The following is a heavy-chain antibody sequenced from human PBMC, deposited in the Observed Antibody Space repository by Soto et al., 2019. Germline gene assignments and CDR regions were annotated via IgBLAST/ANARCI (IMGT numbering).Heavy chain of an antibody. V-gene: IGHV6-1*01. J-gene: IGHJ6*02. CDR2: TYYRSKWYN. D-gene: IGHD5-12*01. Sequence: SQTLSLTCAISGDSVSSNNAAWTWIRQSPSRGLEWLGRTYYRSKWYNDYALSVKSRITINPDTSKNQFSLQLNSVTPEDTALYYCARSRSDTVATIGLYVWGQGTTVTVSS. CDR1: GDSVSSNNAA. CDR3: ARSRSDTVATIGLYV.